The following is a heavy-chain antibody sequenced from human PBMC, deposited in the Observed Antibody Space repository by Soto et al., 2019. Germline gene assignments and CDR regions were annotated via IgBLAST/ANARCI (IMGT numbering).Heavy chain of an antibody. D-gene: IGHD3-22*01. J-gene: IGHJ4*02. CDR2: IKQDGSEK. CDR1: GFTFSSYW. V-gene: IGHV3-7*02. Sequence: GGSLRLSCAASGFTFSSYWMSWVRQAPGKGLEWVANIKQDGSEKYYVDSVKGRFTISRDNAKNSLYLQMNSLRAEDTAVYYCALCITIIVVHFYFYYWGKGSLDPVSS. CDR3: ALCITIIVVHFYFYY.